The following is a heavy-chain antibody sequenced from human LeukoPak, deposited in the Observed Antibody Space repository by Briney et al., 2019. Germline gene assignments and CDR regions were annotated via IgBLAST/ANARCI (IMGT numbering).Heavy chain of an antibody. Sequence: GGSLRLSCAASGFTFSSYAMHWVRQAPGKGLEYVSAISSNGGSTYYANSVKGRFTISRDNAKNSLYLQMNSLRAEDTAVYYCARALWFGELPLGYWGQGTLVTVSS. CDR1: GFTFSSYA. CDR3: ARALWFGELPLGY. D-gene: IGHD3-10*01. CDR2: ISSNGGST. V-gene: IGHV3-64*01. J-gene: IGHJ4*02.